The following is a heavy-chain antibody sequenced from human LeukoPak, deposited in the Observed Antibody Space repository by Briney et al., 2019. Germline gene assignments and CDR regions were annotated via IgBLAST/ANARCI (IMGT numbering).Heavy chain of an antibody. Sequence: ASETLSLTCTVSGGSISSTRYYWGWIRQPPGKGLEWIGYIYYSGSTNYNPSLKSRVTISVDTSKNQFSLKLSSVTAADTAVYYCARPYGSGSYGNHFDYWGQGTLVTVSS. V-gene: IGHV4-61*05. D-gene: IGHD3-10*01. CDR1: GGSISSTRYY. CDR2: IYYSGST. J-gene: IGHJ4*02. CDR3: ARPYGSGSYGNHFDY.